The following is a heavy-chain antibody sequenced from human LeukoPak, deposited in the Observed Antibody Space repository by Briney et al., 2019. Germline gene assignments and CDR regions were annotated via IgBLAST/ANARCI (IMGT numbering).Heavy chain of an antibody. J-gene: IGHJ4*02. CDR2: ISGSGGRT. CDR3: AEVNTD. V-gene: IGHV3-23*01. D-gene: IGHD3-22*01. CDR1: GFTFSTYG. Sequence: GGSLRLSCAASGFTFSTYGMSWVRQAPGKGLDWVSAISGSGGRTSYADSVAGRFTVSRDNAKNSLYLQMNSLRAEDTAVYYCAEVNTDWGQGTLVTVSS.